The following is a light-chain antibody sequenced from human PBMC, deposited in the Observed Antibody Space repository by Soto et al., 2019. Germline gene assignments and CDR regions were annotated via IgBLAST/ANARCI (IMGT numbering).Light chain of an antibody. V-gene: IGKV1-39*01. CDR1: QIISNY. Sequence: DIQMTQSPSSLSASVGDRVTITCRASQIISNYLNWYQQKPGKAPKLLIFAATNLQSGVPSRFSGSGSGTDFTLNISSLQPEDFATYYCQQTYSTLMYTFGHWTKLEIK. J-gene: IGKJ2*01. CDR3: QQTYSTLMYT. CDR2: AAT.